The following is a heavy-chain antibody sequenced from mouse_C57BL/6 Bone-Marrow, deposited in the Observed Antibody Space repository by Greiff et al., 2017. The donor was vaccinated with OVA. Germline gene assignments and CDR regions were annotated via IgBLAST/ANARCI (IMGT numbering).Heavy chain of an antibody. Sequence: VKLMESGAELARPGASVKLSCKASGYTFTSYGISWVKQRTGQGLEWIGEIYPRSGNTYYNEKFKGKATLTADKSSSTAYMELRSLTSEDSAVYFCASSGYFDVWGTGTTVTVSS. CDR2: IYPRSGNT. CDR1: GYTFTSYG. J-gene: IGHJ1*03. V-gene: IGHV1-81*01. CDR3: ASSGYFDV.